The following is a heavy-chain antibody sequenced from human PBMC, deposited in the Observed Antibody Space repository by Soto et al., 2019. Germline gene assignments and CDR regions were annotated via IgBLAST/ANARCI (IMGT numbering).Heavy chain of an antibody. CDR2: ISAYNGNT. D-gene: IGHD2-15*01. CDR3: AREESVYCSGGSCYQFNY. Sequence: ASVKVSCKASGYTFTSYGISWVRQAPGRGLEWMGWISAYNGNTNYAQKLQGRVTMTTDTSTSTAYMELRSLRSDDTAVYYCAREESVYCSGGSCYQFNYRGKGTLVTVSS. CDR1: GYTFTSYG. V-gene: IGHV1-18*01. J-gene: IGHJ4*02.